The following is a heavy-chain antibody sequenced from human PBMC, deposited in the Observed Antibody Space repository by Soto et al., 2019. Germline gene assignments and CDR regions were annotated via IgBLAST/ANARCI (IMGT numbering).Heavy chain of an antibody. CDR2: IYYSGST. CDR3: ARLQYARMEEMYGMDV. D-gene: IGHD4-4*01. J-gene: IGHJ6*02. V-gene: IGHV4-59*01. CDR1: GGSISSYY. Sequence: PSETLSLTCTFSGGSISSYYWSWIRQPPGKGLEWIGYIYYSGSTNYNPSLKSRVTISVDTSKNQFSLKLSSVTAADTAVYYCARLQYARMEEMYGMDVWGQGTTVTVSS.